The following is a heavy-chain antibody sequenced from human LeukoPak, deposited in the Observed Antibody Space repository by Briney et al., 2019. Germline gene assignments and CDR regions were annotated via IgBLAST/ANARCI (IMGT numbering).Heavy chain of an antibody. J-gene: IGHJ4*02. CDR2: IIPIFGTA. CDR1: GGTFSSYA. D-gene: IGHD3-10*01. CDR3: ATNHYYGPGSYGY. Sequence: SVKVSCKTSGGTFSSYAISWVRQAPGQGLEWLGGIIPIFGTANYAQKFQGRVTITTDESTSTAYMELSSLRSEDTAVYYCATNHYYGPGSYGYWGQGTLVTVSS. V-gene: IGHV1-69*05.